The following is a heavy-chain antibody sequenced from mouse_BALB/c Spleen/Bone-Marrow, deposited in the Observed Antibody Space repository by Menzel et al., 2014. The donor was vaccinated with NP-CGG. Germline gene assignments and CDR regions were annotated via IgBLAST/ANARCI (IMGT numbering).Heavy chain of an antibody. Sequence: EVKLVESGGGLVRPGGSLRLSCAASGFTFSSYGMSWVRQTPDKRLELVATINSNGGSTYYPDSVKGRFTISRDNAKNTLYLQMSSLKSEDTAMYYCARDYYGSSDYWGQGTTLTVSS. D-gene: IGHD1-1*01. CDR1: GFTFSSYG. CDR3: ARDYYGSSDY. J-gene: IGHJ2*01. CDR2: INSNGGST. V-gene: IGHV5-6-3*01.